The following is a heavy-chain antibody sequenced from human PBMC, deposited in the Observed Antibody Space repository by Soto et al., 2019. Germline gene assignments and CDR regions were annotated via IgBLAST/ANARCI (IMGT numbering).Heavy chain of an antibody. CDR2: IFYTGTT. D-gene: IGHD1-1*01. J-gene: IGHJ4*01. V-gene: IGHV4-39*02. Sequence: SETLSLTCPVAGASAFSSSSLWVWIRQSPGKGLEWLGQIFYTGTTYYNPSLGSRITMSQDSSKTLFSLRRSSVTAADTALYYGARLGGLTEVSGSWYKLEQWGRGILVTVSS. CDR1: GASAFSSSSL. CDR3: ARLGGLTEVSGSWYKLEQ.